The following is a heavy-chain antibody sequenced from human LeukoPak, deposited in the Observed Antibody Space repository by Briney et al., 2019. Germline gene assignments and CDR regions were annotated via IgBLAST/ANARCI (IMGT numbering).Heavy chain of an antibody. CDR2: ISAYNGNT. CDR3: ARAKRASSSAPGDY. Sequence: ASVTVSCKASGYTFTGYYMHWVRQAPGQGLEWMGWISAYNGNTNYAQKLQGRVTMTTDTSTSTAYMELRSLRSDDTAVYYCARAKRASSSAPGDYWGQGTLVTVSS. V-gene: IGHV1-18*04. D-gene: IGHD6-6*01. J-gene: IGHJ4*02. CDR1: GYTFTGYY.